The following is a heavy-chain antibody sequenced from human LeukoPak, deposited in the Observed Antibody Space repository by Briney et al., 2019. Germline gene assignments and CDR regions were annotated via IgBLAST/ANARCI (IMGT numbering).Heavy chain of an antibody. D-gene: IGHD2-15*01. Sequence: VGSLRLSCAASGFTFDDYGMSWVRQAPGKGLEWVSGINWNGGSTGYADSVKGRVTISRDNAKNSLYLQMNSLRAEDTALYYCARGSLLVVKTLDYWGQGTLVTVSS. J-gene: IGHJ4*02. CDR2: INWNGGST. V-gene: IGHV3-20*04. CDR3: ARGSLLVVKTLDY. CDR1: GFTFDDYG.